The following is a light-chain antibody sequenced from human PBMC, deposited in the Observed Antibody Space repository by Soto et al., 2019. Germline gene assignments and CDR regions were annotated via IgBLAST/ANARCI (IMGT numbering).Light chain of an antibody. V-gene: IGLV2-14*01. Sequence: QSVLTQPASVSGSPGQAITISCTGTSSDVGGYNYVSWYQQHPGKAPKLMIYDVSNRPSGVSSRFSGSKSGNTASLTISGLLAEDEADYYCSSYTSSSTLPVVFGGGTKVTVL. CDR3: SSYTSSSTLPVV. CDR2: DVS. CDR1: SSDVGGYNY. J-gene: IGLJ2*01.